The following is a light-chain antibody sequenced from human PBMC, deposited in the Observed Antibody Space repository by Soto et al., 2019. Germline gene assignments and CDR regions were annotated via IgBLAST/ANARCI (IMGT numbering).Light chain of an antibody. Sequence: EIVLTQSPGTLSLSPGERATLSCRASQKISSYLAWYQQKPDQAPRLLIYDASNRATGIPARFSGSGSGTDFTLTISSLEPEDFAVYYWQQRSNWPPLTFGGGTKVEIK. CDR3: QQRSNWPPLT. V-gene: IGKV3-11*01. CDR2: DAS. J-gene: IGKJ4*01. CDR1: QKISSY.